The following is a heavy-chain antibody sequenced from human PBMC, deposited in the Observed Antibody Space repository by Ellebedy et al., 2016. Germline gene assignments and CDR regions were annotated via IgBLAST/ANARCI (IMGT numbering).Heavy chain of an antibody. CDR3: ARDRLLGYGEGAFDY. V-gene: IGHV3-21*01. CDR2: ISSSSSYI. D-gene: IGHD4/OR15-4a*01. J-gene: IGHJ4*02. Sequence: GESLKISXAASGFTFSSYSMNWVRQAPGKGLEWVSSISSSSSYIYYADSVKGRFTISRGNAKNSLYLQMNSLRAEDTAVYYCARDRLLGYGEGAFDYWGQGTLVTVSS. CDR1: GFTFSSYS.